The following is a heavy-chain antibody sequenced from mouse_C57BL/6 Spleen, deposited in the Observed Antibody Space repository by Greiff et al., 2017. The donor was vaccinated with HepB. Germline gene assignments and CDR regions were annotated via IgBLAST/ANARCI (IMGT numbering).Heavy chain of an antibody. CDR3: ARFRLYYGSYFDV. V-gene: IGHV1-80*01. Sequence: VQLQQSGAELVKPGASVKISCKASGYAFSSYWMNWVKQRPGKGLEWIGQIYPGDGDTNYNGKFKGKATLTADKSSSTAYMQLSSLTSEDSAVYFCARFRLYYGSYFDVWGTGTTVTVSS. J-gene: IGHJ1*03. D-gene: IGHD1-1*01. CDR2: IYPGDGDT. CDR1: GYAFSSYW.